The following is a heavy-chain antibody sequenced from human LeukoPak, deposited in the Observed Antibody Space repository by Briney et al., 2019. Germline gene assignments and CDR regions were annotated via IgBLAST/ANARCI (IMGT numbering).Heavy chain of an antibody. CDR3: ASYSIPGAYV. CDR2: IWYDGSNR. CDR1: GFTFSSYG. D-gene: IGHD4-11*01. V-gene: IGHV3-33*03. Sequence: GGSLRLSCAASGFTFSSYGMHWVRQAPGKGLEWVAVIWYDGSNRFYADSVKGRFTISRDNAKNSLYLQMNSLRVEDAAVYYCASYSIPGAYVWGQGTTVTVSS. J-gene: IGHJ6*02.